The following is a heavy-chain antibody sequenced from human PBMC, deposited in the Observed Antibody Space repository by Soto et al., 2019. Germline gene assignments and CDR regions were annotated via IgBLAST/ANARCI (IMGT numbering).Heavy chain of an antibody. Sequence: VQLVESGGGVVQPGRSLRLSCAASGFTFSSYAMHWVRQAPGKGLEWVAVISYDGSNKYYADSVKGRFTISRDNSKNTLYLQMNSLRAEDTAVYYCAREALQLAYDYWGQGTLVTVSS. V-gene: IGHV3-30-3*01. CDR1: GFTFSSYA. CDR2: ISYDGSNK. J-gene: IGHJ4*02. CDR3: AREALQLAYDY. D-gene: IGHD6-13*01.